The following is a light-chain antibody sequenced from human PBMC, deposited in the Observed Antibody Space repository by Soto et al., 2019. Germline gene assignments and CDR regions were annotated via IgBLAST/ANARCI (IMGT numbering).Light chain of an antibody. V-gene: IGLV2-14*01. J-gene: IGLJ2*01. CDR1: SSDVGDYNY. Sequence: QAALTQPASVSGSPGQSITISCTGTSSDVGDYNYVSWYQQHPGKAPKLMIYEVINRPSGVSNRFSGSKSDNTASLTISGLQAEDEADYYCSSYTSSSTLVFGGGTKLTVL. CDR2: EVI. CDR3: SSYTSSSTLV.